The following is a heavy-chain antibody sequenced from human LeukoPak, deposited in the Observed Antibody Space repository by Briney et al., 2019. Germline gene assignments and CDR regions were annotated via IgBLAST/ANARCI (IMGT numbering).Heavy chain of an antibody. CDR2: IYYSGST. J-gene: IGHJ5*02. CDR1: GGSISSSSYY. V-gene: IGHV4-39*01. D-gene: IGHD3-3*01. Sequence: SETLSLTCTVSGGSISSSSYYWGWIRQPPGTGLEWIGSIYYSGSTYYNPSLKSRVTISVDTSKNQFSLKLSSVTAADTAVYYCARHPLSRIRFLEWLPPLNWFDPWGQGTLVTVSS. CDR3: ARHPLSRIRFLEWLPPLNWFDP.